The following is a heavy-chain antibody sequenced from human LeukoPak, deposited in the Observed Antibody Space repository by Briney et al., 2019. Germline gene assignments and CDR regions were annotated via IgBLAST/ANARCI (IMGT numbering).Heavy chain of an antibody. CDR2: INHSGST. CDR3: ARHLIAVAALDY. V-gene: IGHV4-34*01. D-gene: IGHD6-19*01. CDR1: GGSISSYY. J-gene: IGHJ4*02. Sequence: SETLSLTCTVSGGSISSYYWSWIRQPPGKGLEWIGEINHSGSTNYNPSLKSRVTISVDTSKNQFSLKLSSVTAADTAVYYCARHLIAVAALDYWGQGTLVTVSS.